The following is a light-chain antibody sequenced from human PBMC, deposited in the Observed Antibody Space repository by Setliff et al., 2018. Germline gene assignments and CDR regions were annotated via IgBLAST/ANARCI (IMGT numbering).Light chain of an antibody. J-gene: IGLJ1*01. Sequence: SYELTQPPSVSVAPGKTATITCGGNNIGSKGVHWYQQKPGQAPVLVIYSDSDRPSGIPERISGSKSGNTATLTISRVEAGDEADYYCQVWDSRNDRNYVFGTGTKVTV. V-gene: IGLV3-21*04. CDR2: SDS. CDR1: NIGSKG. CDR3: QVWDSRNDRNYV.